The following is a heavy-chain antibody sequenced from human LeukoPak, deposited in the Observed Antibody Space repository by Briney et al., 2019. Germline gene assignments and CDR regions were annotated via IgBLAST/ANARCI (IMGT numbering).Heavy chain of an antibody. CDR2: SNPEDGEM. J-gene: IGHJ4*02. D-gene: IGHD1-14*01. V-gene: IGHV1-24*01. Sequence: ASVKVSCKVSGYSLTEFCIHWVRQAPGKGLEWMGGSNPEDGEMIYAQRFQGRVIMTEDTSTETAYMELSGLRFEDTAVYYCTTPYIFTGSFDYWGQGSLVTVSS. CDR1: GYSLTEFC. CDR3: TTPYIFTGSFDY.